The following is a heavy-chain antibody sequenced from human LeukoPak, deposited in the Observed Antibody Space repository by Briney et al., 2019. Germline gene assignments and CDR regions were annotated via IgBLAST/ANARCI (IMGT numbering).Heavy chain of an antibody. CDR3: SRDRMGTKSFDY. V-gene: IGHV3-66*01. Sequence: GGSLRLSCAASGFTVRSNYMSWVRQAPGKGLEWVSVISSGGSTYCADSVKGRFTISRDGSKNTLYLQMKSLRAEDTALYYCSRDRMGTKSFDYWGQGTLVTVSS. CDR2: ISSGGST. D-gene: IGHD5-24*01. J-gene: IGHJ4*02. CDR1: GFTVRSNY.